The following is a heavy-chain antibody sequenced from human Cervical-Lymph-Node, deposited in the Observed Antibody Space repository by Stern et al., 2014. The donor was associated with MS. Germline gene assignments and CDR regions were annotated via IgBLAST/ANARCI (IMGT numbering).Heavy chain of an antibody. D-gene: IGHD3-16*01. CDR3: ARDFGSLDH. CDR2: IHYSERT. CDR1: GGSVSSRSHY. V-gene: IGHV4-61*01. Sequence: QVQLQESGPGLVKPSETLSLTCTVSGGSVSSRSHYWSWIGQPPGRRLEWIGHIHYSERTNYNPSLRSRLSISLDTSKNHFSLELKAVTAADTAVYYCARDFGSLDHWGQGTLVTVSS. J-gene: IGHJ4*02.